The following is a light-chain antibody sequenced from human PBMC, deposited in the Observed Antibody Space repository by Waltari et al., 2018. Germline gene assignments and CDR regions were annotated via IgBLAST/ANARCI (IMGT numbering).Light chain of an antibody. Sequence: DIVMTQSPDSLAVSLGERATIHCRSSESVLHNINNQNYLAWYQQKEGQPPKLLIYWTSTRQAGVPDRFSGSGSGTDFTLTINSLQTEDVAVYYCQQYYSPPWTFGQGTKVEV. CDR2: WTS. CDR3: QQYYSPPWT. CDR1: ESVLHNINNQNY. V-gene: IGKV4-1*01. J-gene: IGKJ1*01.